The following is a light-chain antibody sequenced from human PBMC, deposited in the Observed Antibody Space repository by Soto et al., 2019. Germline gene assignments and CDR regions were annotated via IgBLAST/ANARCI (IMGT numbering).Light chain of an antibody. Sequence: EIVMTQSPATLSVSPGERATHSCRASQSVSSNLARYQQKPGQAPRLLIYGASTTATGIPARFSGSGSGTEFTPAISSLQSEDFGIYYCQQYGHWPPYTFGQGTTVETK. CDR1: QSVSSN. CDR3: QQYGHWPPYT. J-gene: IGKJ2*01. V-gene: IGKV3-15*01. CDR2: GAS.